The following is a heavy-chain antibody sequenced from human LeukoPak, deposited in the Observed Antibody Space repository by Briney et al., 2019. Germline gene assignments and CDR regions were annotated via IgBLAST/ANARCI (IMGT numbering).Heavy chain of an antibody. CDR1: GGSISSSSYY. D-gene: IGHD3-3*01. Sequence: SETLSLTCTVSGGSISSSSYYWGWIRQPPGKGLEWIGSIYYSGSTYYNPSLKSRVTISVDTSKNQFSLKLSSVTAADTAVYYCARDLLYETGISGYWGQGTLVTVSS. CDR2: IYYSGST. CDR3: ARDLLYETGISGY. J-gene: IGHJ4*02. V-gene: IGHV4-39*07.